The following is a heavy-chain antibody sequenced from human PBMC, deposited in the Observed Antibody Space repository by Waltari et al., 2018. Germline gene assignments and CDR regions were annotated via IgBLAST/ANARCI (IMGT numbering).Heavy chain of an antibody. Sequence: EVQLLESGGGLVQPGGSPRLSCTASGSTFSSYAMSWVRQAPGKWLEWVSGISTSGNTYYADSVKGRFTISRDNSKNTLYLQMNSLRAEDTAIYYCAKDRGDILFFFDYWGQGSLVTVSS. D-gene: IGHD4-17*01. J-gene: IGHJ4*02. CDR2: ISTSGNT. CDR3: AKDRGDILFFFDY. V-gene: IGHV3-23*01. CDR1: GSTFSSYA.